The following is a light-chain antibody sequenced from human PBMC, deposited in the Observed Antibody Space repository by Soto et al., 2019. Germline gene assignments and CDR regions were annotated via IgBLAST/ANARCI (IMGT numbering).Light chain of an antibody. V-gene: IGKV1-5*01. CDR2: DVS. CDR3: QQDNSCTLP. CDR1: QNIRNW. Sequence: DITRIPSPCTLSASIGDRVTITCRASQNIRNWLAWYQQKPGKAPKLLIYDVSILESGVPPRFSGSGSGTDFTLTISGLQPDDFATYYCQQDNSCTLPFGQGTLPE. J-gene: IGKJ5*01.